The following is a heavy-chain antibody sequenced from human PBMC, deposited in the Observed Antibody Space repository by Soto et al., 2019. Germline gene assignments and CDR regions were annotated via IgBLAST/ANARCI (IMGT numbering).Heavy chain of an antibody. CDR3: ARNRYYDSSGYLYHLDAFDI. Sequence: PGGSLRLSCGTSGFTFANFGMGWVRQAPGKGLYWVSGISSSYIYYADSVKGRFTISRDNAKNSLYLQMNSLRAEDTAVYYCARNRYYDSSGYLYHLDAFDIWGQGTMVAVSS. CDR2: ISSSYI. V-gene: IGHV3-21*01. CDR1: GFTFANFG. D-gene: IGHD3-22*01. J-gene: IGHJ3*02.